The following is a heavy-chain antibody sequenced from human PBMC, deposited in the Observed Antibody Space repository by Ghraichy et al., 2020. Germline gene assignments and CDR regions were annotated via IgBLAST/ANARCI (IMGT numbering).Heavy chain of an antibody. CDR3: AREEEGRGWYRGWFDP. CDR1: GGSISSYY. V-gene: IGHV4-59*01. Sequence: SETLSLTCTVSGGSISSYYWSWIRQAPGKGLEWIGYIYYSGSTNYNPSLKSRVTISVDTSKNQFSLKLSSVTAADTAAYYCAREEEGRGWYRGWFDPWGQGTLVTVSS. D-gene: IGHD6-19*01. CDR2: IYYSGST. J-gene: IGHJ5*02.